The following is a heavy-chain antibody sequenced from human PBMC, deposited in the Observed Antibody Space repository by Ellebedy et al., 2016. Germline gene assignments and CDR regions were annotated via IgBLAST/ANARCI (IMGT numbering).Heavy chain of an antibody. V-gene: IGHV1-2*02. Sequence: ASVKVSXXASGGTFSSYAISWVRQAPGQGLEWMGWINPNSGGTNYAQKFQGRVTMTRDTSISTAYMELSRLRSDDTAVYYCAREEQWLGNWGQGTLVTVSS. CDR3: AREEQWLGN. J-gene: IGHJ4*02. CDR1: GGTFSSYA. CDR2: INPNSGGT. D-gene: IGHD6-19*01.